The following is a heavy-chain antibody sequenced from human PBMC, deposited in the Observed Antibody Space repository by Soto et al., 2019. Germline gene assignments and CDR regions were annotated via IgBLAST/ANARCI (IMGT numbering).Heavy chain of an antibody. V-gene: IGHV4-59*01. CDR1: GGSISRYY. CDR3: ARDLSISSTDGPLDP. D-gene: IGHD6-6*01. Sequence: ETLSLTCTVSGGSISRYYWTWIRQPPGKGLEWIGNIHYTGSTNYNPSLKSRVTISLGTSKSQFSLKLSSVTAADTAVYYCARDLSISSTDGPLDPWGHGTLVTVSS. CDR2: IHYTGST. J-gene: IGHJ5*02.